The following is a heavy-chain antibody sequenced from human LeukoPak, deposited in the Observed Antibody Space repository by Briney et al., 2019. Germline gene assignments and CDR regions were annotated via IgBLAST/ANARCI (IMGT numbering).Heavy chain of an antibody. Sequence: GGSLRLSCAASGFTFSSYWMHWVRQAPGKGLVWVSRINSDGSSTSYADSVKGRFTISRDNAKNTLYLQMNSLRAEDTAVYYCASGGLLRYFDSGMDVWGQGTTVTVSS. CDR3: ASGGLLRYFDSGMDV. D-gene: IGHD3-9*01. CDR2: INSDGSST. J-gene: IGHJ6*02. V-gene: IGHV3-74*01. CDR1: GFTFSSYW.